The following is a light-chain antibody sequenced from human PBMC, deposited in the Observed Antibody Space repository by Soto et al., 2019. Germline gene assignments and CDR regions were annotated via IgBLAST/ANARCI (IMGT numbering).Light chain of an antibody. CDR2: KAS. V-gene: IGKV1-5*03. CDR1: QSISSW. Sequence: DIQMTQSPSTLSASVGDRVTITCRASQSISSWLAWYQQKPGKAPKLLIYKASSLESGVPSRFSGSGSGTEFTLTISSLQPDDFATYHCQQYNSYPFTFGPGPKVDIK. J-gene: IGKJ3*01. CDR3: QQYNSYPFT.